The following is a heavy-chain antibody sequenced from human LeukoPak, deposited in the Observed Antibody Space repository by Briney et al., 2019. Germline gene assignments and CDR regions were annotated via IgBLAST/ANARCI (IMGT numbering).Heavy chain of an antibody. J-gene: IGHJ4*02. CDR2: IYYSGST. CDR3: ARVSGYCSSTSCLYTRHFDY. D-gene: IGHD2-2*01. Sequence: SETLSLTCTVSGVSISSYYWSWIRQPPRKGLEWIGYIYYSGSTNYNPSLQSRVTISVDTSKNQFSLKLSSVTAADTAVYYCARVSGYCSSTSCLYTRHFDYWGRGTLVTVSS. V-gene: IGHV4-59*01. CDR1: GVSISSYY.